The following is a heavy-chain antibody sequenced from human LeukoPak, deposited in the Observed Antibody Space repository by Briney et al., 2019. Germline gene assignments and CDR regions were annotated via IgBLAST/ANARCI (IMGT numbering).Heavy chain of an antibody. V-gene: IGHV3-21*01. CDR2: ISSSSSYI. J-gene: IGHJ4*02. Sequence: KSGGSLRLSCAASGLSFSTSSMHWVRQAPGKGLEWVSSISSSSSYIYYADSVKGRFTISRDNAKNSLYLQMNSLRAEDTAVYYCARTAVGNQAYFDYWGQGTLVTVSS. CDR1: GLSFSTSS. CDR3: ARTAVGNQAYFDY. D-gene: IGHD4-23*01.